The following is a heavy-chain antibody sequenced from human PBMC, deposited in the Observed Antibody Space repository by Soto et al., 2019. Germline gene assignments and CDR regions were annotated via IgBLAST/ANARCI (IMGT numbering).Heavy chain of an antibody. CDR3: ARLGGYYYGSGSYFYYCGMDV. Sequence: GESLKISCKGSGYSFTSYWIGWVRQMPGKGLEWMGIIYPGDSDTRYIPSFQGQVTISADKSISTAYLQWSSLKASDTAMYYCARLGGYYYGSGSYFYYCGMDVWRQRTTVTVSS. CDR1: GYSFTSYW. CDR2: IYPGDSDT. V-gene: IGHV5-51*01. D-gene: IGHD3-10*01. J-gene: IGHJ6*02.